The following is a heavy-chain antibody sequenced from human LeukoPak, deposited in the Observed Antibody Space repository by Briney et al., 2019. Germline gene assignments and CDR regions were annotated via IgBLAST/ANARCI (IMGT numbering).Heavy chain of an antibody. CDR1: EFTFSGYS. V-gene: IGHV3-48*01. CDR3: ARRAGAYSHPYDY. CDR2: ISSSSSTI. D-gene: IGHD4/OR15-4a*01. Sequence: GGSLRLSCAASEFTFSGYSMNWVRQAPGKGLEWVSYISSSSSTIYYADSVKGRFTISRDNAKNSLYLQMNSLRAEDTAVYYCARRAGAYSHPYDYWGQGTLVTVSS. J-gene: IGHJ4*02.